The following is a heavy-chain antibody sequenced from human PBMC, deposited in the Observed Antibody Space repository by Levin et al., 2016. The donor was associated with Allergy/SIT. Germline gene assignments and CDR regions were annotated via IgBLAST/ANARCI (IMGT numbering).Heavy chain of an antibody. CDR3: ARNLGSTTSRAFDI. CDR1: DGSFNDHH. V-gene: IGHV4-34*01. D-gene: IGHD1-1*01. CDR2: INDTGST. J-gene: IGHJ3*02. Sequence: SQTLSLTCAVYDGSFNDHHWSWIRQPPGKGLEWIGEINDTGSTKYNPSLSSRVAISIDTSKKQFSLQLSSVTAADTAVYFCARNLGSTTSRAFDIWGQGTMVTVSS.